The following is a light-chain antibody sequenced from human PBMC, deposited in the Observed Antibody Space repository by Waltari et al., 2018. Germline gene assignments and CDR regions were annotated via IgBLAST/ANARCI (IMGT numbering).Light chain of an antibody. CDR2: GAS. Sequence: IVSTQSPGTLSLSTGERVPLSCRAGQSVSRNYLAWYQQRPGQAPRLLIYGASRWATGRPARLSGSGWGTDFTLTISRLELEDVGVYYCQHYETSAPLTFGGGSKVEIK. J-gene: IGKJ4*02. CDR1: QSVSRNY. CDR3: QHYETSAPLT. V-gene: IGKV3-20*01.